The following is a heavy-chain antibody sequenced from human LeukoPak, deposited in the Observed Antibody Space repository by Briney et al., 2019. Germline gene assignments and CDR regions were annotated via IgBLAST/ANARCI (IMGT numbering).Heavy chain of an antibody. V-gene: IGHV1-2*02. D-gene: IGHD6-19*01. CDR3: AREEGSGCYDY. Sequence: ASVKVSCKASGYTFTGFYLHWVRQAPGQGLEWMGWINPNSGGTNFAQKFQRRVTMTGDTSISTAHMELSRLTSDDTAVYYCAREEGSGCYDYWGQGTKITVSS. J-gene: IGHJ4*02. CDR2: INPNSGGT. CDR1: GYTFTGFY.